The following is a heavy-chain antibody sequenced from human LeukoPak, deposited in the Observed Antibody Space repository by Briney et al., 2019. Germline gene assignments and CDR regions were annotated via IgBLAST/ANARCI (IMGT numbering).Heavy chain of an antibody. CDR3: ARNRYYYGSGNYGVPNWFDP. J-gene: IGHJ5*02. CDR2: IYYSGST. D-gene: IGHD3-10*01. V-gene: IGHV4-38-2*02. Sequence: SETLSLTCTGSGYSISSGYYWGWIRQSPGKGLEWIGSIYYSGSTYYNPSLKSRVTISVHTSKNQFSLKLSSVTAADTAMYYCARNRYYYGSGNYGVPNWFDPWGQGTLVTVSS. CDR1: GYSISSGYY.